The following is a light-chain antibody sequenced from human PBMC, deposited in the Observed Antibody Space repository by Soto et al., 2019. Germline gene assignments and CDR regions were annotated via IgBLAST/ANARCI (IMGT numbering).Light chain of an antibody. CDR3: QQYNNCPLT. CDR2: DAS. CDR1: QSVSSN. Sequence: ERVMTQSPGTLSVSPGERATLSCWASQSVSSNLAWYQQKPGQAPRLLIDDASTRATGVPARFSGSGSWTKFTLTISSQQSEYFGIYYCQQYNNCPLTFGGGTKVEIK. J-gene: IGKJ4*01. V-gene: IGKV3D-15*01.